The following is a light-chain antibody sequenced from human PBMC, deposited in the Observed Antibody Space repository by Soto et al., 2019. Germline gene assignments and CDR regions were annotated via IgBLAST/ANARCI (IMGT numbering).Light chain of an antibody. J-gene: IGKJ5*01. Sequence: EIVLTQSPATLSLSPGERATLSCRASQSFSSYLAWYQQKPGQAPRLLIYDASKRATGIPARFSGRGSGTDVTLTISSLQPEDFAVYYCQQRSNWPPVITFGQGTRLESK. CDR3: QQRSNWPPVIT. V-gene: IGKV3-11*01. CDR2: DAS. CDR1: QSFSSY.